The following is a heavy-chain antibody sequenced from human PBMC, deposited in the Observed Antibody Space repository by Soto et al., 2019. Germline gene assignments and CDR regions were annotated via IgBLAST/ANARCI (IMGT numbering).Heavy chain of an antibody. CDR1: GFSISSYY. J-gene: IGHJ4*02. D-gene: IGHD3-3*01. V-gene: IGHV4-59*01. Sequence: PSETLSHTCTFSGFSISSYYWSWIRQPTGKGLEWIGYIYYSGSTNYNPSLKSRVTISVDTSKNQFSLKLSSVTAADTAVYYCARIDYDFWSGYPHSNFDYWGQGTLVTVSS. CDR2: IYYSGST. CDR3: ARIDYDFWSGYPHSNFDY.